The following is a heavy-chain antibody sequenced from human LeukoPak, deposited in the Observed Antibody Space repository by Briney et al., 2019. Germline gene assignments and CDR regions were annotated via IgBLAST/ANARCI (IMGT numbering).Heavy chain of an antibody. CDR1: GFSVSRNY. J-gene: IGHJ3*02. CDR3: ASKGIVVVPAARDAFDI. V-gene: IGHV3-53*01. Sequence: GGSLRLSCAASGFSVSRNYMSWVRQAPGKGLEWVSVIYSGGTTYYADSVKGRFTISRDNSKNTVYLEMNSLRVEDTAVYYCASKGIVVVPAARDAFDIWGQGTMVTVSS. CDR2: IYSGGTT. D-gene: IGHD2-2*01.